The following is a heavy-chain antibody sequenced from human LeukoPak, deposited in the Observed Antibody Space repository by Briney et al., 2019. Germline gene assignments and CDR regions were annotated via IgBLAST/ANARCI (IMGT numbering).Heavy chain of an antibody. J-gene: IGHJ4*02. Sequence: SETLSLTCTVSGGSISSYYWSWIRQPPGKGLEWIGYIYYSGSTNYNPSLKSRVTISVDTSKNQFSLKLSSVTAADTAVYYCARVPRSGYFDYWGQGTLVTVSS. V-gene: IGHV4-59*01. CDR3: ARVPRSGYFDY. CDR2: IYYSGST. D-gene: IGHD3-22*01. CDR1: GGSISSYY.